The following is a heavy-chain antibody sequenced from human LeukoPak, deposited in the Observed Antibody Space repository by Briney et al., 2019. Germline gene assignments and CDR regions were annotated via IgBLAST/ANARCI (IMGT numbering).Heavy chain of an antibody. D-gene: IGHD6-19*01. V-gene: IGHV4-61*02. CDR3: ARHARVGWLTYYYYGMDV. Sequence: SETLSLTCTVSGGSISSGSYYWSWIRQPAGKGLEWIGRIYTSGSTNYNPSLKSRVTISVDTSKNQFSLKLSSVTAADTAVYYCARHARVGWLTYYYYGMDVWGQGTTVTVSS. CDR1: GGSISSGSYY. J-gene: IGHJ6*02. CDR2: IYTSGST.